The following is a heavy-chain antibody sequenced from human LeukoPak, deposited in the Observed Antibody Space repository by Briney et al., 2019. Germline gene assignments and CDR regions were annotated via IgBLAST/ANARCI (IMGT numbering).Heavy chain of an antibody. J-gene: IGHJ3*02. CDR2: IYSSGST. Sequence: PSETLSLTCNVSGGSISSGTYYWSWIRQPAGKGLEWIGRIYSSGSTDYNPSLKSRVTISVDTSKNQFSLKLSSVTAADTAVYYCARPGVGSGRYGAFDIWGQGTMVTVSS. CDR1: GGSISSGTYY. D-gene: IGHD5-18*01. V-gene: IGHV4-61*02. CDR3: ARPGVGSGRYGAFDI.